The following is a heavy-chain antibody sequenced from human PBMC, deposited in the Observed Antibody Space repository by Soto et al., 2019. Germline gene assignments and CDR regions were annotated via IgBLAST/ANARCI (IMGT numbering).Heavy chain of an antibody. V-gene: IGHV4-34*01. D-gene: IGHD3-9*01. CDR3: ARDFPLLRYFDWLSRGYYYYGTDV. CDR1: GGSFSGYY. CDR2: INHSGST. J-gene: IGHJ6*02. Sequence: SETLSLTCAVYGGSFSGYYWSWIRQPPGKGLEWIGEINHSGSTNYNPSLKSRVTISVDTSKNQFSLKLSSVTAADTAVYYCARDFPLLRYFDWLSRGYYYYGTDVWGQGTTVTVSS.